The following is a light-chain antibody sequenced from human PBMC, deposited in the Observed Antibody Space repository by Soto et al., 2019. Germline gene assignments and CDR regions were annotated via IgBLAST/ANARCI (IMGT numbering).Light chain of an antibody. CDR2: VDFDGSH. CDR3: QTWTTGIVV. V-gene: IGLV4-69*01. CDR1: SGHRSFA. J-gene: IGLJ3*02. Sequence: QLVLTQSPSASASLGASVTLTCTLSSGHRSFAIAWHQKHPEKGPRYLMKVDFDGSHTKGDGVPDRFSGSSSGAERYLIISRLQSDDEADYYCQTWTTGIVVFGDGTKLTVL.